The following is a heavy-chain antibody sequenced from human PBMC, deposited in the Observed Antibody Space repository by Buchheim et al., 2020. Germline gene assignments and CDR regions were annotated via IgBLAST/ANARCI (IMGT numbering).Heavy chain of an antibody. CDR2: ISYDGSNK. V-gene: IGHV3-30*18. CDR3: AKATYCSGGSCYWEAAFDI. D-gene: IGHD2-15*01. CDR1: GFTFSSYG. J-gene: IGHJ3*02. Sequence: QVQLVESGGGVVQPGRSLRLSCAASGFTFSSYGMHWVRQAPGKGLEWVAVISYDGSNKYYADSVKGRFTISRDNSKNTLYLQMNSLRAEDTAVYYCAKATYCSGGSCYWEAAFDIWGQGT.